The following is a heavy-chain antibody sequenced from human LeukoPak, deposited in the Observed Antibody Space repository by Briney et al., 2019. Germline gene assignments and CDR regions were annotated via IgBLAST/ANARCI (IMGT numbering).Heavy chain of an antibody. CDR3: AKDNAYCSGGSCYSDFDY. J-gene: IGHJ4*02. D-gene: IGHD2-15*01. CDR2: IRYDGSNK. Sequence: PGGSLRLSCAASGFTFSSYGMHWVRQAPGKGLKWVAFIRYDGSNKYYADSVKGRFTISRDNSKNTLYLQMNSLRAEDTAVYYCAKDNAYCSGGSCYSDFDYWGQGTLVTVSS. CDR1: GFTFSSYG. V-gene: IGHV3-30*02.